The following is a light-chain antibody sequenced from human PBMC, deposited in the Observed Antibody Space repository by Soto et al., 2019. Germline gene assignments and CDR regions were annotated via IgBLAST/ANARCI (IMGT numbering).Light chain of an antibody. CDR2: EVS. V-gene: IGLV2-23*02. J-gene: IGLJ1*01. Sequence: QSVLTQPASVSGSPGQSITISCTGTSSDVGSYNLVSWYQQHPGKAPKLMIYEVSKRPSGVSNRFSGSKSGNTASLTISGLQAEDEADYYCCSYAGSSTFVYVFGTGTTVTVL. CDR3: CSYAGSSTFVYV. CDR1: SSDVGSYNL.